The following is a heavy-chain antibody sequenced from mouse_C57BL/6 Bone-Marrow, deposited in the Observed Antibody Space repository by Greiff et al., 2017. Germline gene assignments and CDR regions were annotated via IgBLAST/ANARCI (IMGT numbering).Heavy chain of an antibody. CDR2: ISSGGSYT. Sequence: EVKLVESGGDLVKPGGSLKLSCAASGFTFSSYGMSWVRQTPDKRLEWVATISSGGSYTYYPDSVKGRYTISRDNAKNTLYLQMSSLNSEDTAMYYCAGYYYGRGDYWGQGTSVTVSS. CDR3: AGYYYGRGDY. D-gene: IGHD1-1*01. V-gene: IGHV5-6*02. CDR1: GFTFSSYG. J-gene: IGHJ4*01.